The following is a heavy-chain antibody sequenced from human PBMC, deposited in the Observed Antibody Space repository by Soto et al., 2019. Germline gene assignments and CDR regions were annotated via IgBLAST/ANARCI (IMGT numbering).Heavy chain of an antibody. CDR1: RVAFSKFI. J-gene: IGHJ6*02. CDR2: IIPIFGTA. Sequence: GASVKVSCKASRVAFSKFIVTWVRQAPGLGLEWVGGIIPIFGTANYAQKFQGRVTITADESTSTSYMEVKNLRSEDTAVYYCAKVRYSSPMGYYYGMDVWGQGTTVTVYS. D-gene: IGHD6-19*01. V-gene: IGHV1-69*13. CDR3: AKVRYSSPMGYYYGMDV.